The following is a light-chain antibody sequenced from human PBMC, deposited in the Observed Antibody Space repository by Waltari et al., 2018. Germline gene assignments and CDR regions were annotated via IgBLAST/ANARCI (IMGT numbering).Light chain of an antibody. CDR1: QSVTSSY. Sequence: EIVLTQSPGTLSLSPGERATLSCRASQSVTSSYLAWYQQKPGQAPRLLIYGASSRAIGIADRVSGGGSGTDFTLTISRLEPEDFAVYYCQHYGSSPPMYTFGQGTKLEI. J-gene: IGKJ2*01. CDR3: QHYGSSPPMYT. V-gene: IGKV3-20*01. CDR2: GAS.